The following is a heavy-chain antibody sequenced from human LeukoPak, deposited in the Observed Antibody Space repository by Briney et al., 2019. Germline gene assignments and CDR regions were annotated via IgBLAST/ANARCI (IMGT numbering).Heavy chain of an antibody. CDR2: ISSSGSTI. CDR3: ARLEYYYVSGNYYKLFDY. J-gene: IGHJ4*02. D-gene: IGHD3-10*01. V-gene: IGHV3-48*02. Sequence: TGGSLSLSCAASGFTFSGYNMNWVRQAPGKGLEWVSDISSSGSTIYFADSVKGRFTISRDNAKNSLYLQMNSLRDEDKAVYYCARLEYYYVSGNYYKLFDYWGQGTLVTVCS. CDR1: GFTFSGYN.